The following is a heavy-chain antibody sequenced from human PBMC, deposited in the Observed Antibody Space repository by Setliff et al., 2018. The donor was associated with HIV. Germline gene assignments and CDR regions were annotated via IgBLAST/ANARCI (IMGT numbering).Heavy chain of an antibody. CDR2: INDSGTT. J-gene: IGHJ4*02. Sequence: LPETLSLTCAVYDGSLSSYYWSWIRQSTGKGLEWIGEINDSGTTNYNPSLESRVTMLIDMSKNQLSLKLSSVTAADTAVYFCARGPIRYSSGVRWFLGVESWYSGIDYWGQGTRVTVS. CDR1: DGSLSSYY. V-gene: IGHV4-34*01. CDR3: ARGPIRYSSGVRWFLGVESWYSGIDY. D-gene: IGHD2-15*01.